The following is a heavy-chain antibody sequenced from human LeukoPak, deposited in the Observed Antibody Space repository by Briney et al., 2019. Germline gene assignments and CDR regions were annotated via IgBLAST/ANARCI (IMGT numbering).Heavy chain of an antibody. CDR3: ARDVSLDF. CDR1: GFSSSIHW. Sequence: GGSLRLSCAASGFSSSIHWMSWVRQAPGKGLERVAKINPDGSEKYYVDSVKGRFTISRDNPKNSLYLQLNTLRAEDTAVYYCARDVSLDFWGQGTLVTVSS. J-gene: IGHJ4*02. V-gene: IGHV3-7*01. CDR2: INPDGSEK.